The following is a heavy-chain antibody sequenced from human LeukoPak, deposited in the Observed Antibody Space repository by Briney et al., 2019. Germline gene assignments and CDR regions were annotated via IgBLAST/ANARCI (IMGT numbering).Heavy chain of an antibody. CDR2: IYYSGST. CDR1: GGSISSGGYY. V-gene: IGHV4-31*03. CDR3: ARAYGTYYFDY. J-gene: IGHJ4*02. Sequence: ASETLSLTCTVSGGSISSGGYYWSWIRQHPGKGLEWIGYIYYSGSTYYNPSLKSRVTISVDTSKNQFSLKLSSVTAADTTVYYCARAYGTYYFDYWGQGTLVTVSS. D-gene: IGHD4-17*01.